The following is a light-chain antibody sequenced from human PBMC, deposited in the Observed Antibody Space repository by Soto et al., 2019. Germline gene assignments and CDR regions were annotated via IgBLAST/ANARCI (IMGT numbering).Light chain of an antibody. CDR1: SARIASNN. CDR3: QSYDSSSNWV. Sequence: NFMLTQPHSVSESPGKTVTISCTRSSARIASNNVQWYQQRPGSAPTTVIYEDNQRPSGVPDRFSGSIDSSSNSASLTISGLKTEDEADYYCQSYDSSSNWVFGGGTKLTVL. CDR2: EDN. V-gene: IGLV6-57*03. J-gene: IGLJ3*02.